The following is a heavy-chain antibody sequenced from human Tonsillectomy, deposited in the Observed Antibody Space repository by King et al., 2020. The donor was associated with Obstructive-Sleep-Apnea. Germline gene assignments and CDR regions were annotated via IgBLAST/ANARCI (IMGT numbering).Heavy chain of an antibody. D-gene: IGHD1-26*01. CDR2: IYYSGGT. J-gene: IGHJ4*02. V-gene: IGHV4-59*08. CDR3: ARGASGSYVTIDY. Sequence: QLQESGPGLVKPSETLSLTCTVSGGSISSYYWSWIRQPPGKGLEWIGYIYYSGGTNYNPSLKSRVTISVDTSKNQFSLKLSSLTAADTAVYYCARGASGSYVTIDYWGQGTLVTVSS. CDR1: GGSISSYY.